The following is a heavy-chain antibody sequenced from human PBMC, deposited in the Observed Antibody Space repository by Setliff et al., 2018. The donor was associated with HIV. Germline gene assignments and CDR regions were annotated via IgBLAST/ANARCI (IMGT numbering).Heavy chain of an antibody. J-gene: IGHJ4*02. CDR3: ARDLGGKGGH. CDR2: IDEHGTIT. D-gene: IGHD1-1*01. Sequence: PGGSLRLSCVASGFTYNNYWMHWVRQAPGKGLVWVSRIDEHGTITNYADSVKGRFTISRDNAKNTLYPQMNSLRAEDTAVYFCARDLGGKGGHWGQGILVTVSS. CDR1: GFTYNNYW. V-gene: IGHV3-74*01.